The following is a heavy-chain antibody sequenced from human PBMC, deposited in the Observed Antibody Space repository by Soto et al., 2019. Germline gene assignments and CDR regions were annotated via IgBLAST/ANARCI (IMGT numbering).Heavy chain of an antibody. CDR1: GYPFTSYD. J-gene: IGHJ4*02. Sequence: QVQLVQSGAEVKKPGASVKVSCKTSGYPFTSYDINWVRQATGQGLEWMGWMNPNSGNTGSAQKFQGRVTMTRDPSTTTAYMEVSSLSSEDTGVYYCARVWGSIDYWGRGTLVTVSS. CDR3: ARVWGSIDY. V-gene: IGHV1-8*01. D-gene: IGHD3-16*01. CDR2: MNPNSGNT.